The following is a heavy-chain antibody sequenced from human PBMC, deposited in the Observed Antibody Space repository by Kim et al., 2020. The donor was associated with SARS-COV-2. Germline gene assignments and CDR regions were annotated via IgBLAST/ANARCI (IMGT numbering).Heavy chain of an antibody. D-gene: IGHD2-8*01. V-gene: IGHV3-23*01. CDR2: ITGSGGST. Sequence: GGSLRLSCAASGFTFSASVMRWVRQAPGKGLEWVSTITGSGGSTFYADSVKGRFTISRDDSKNTLSLQMNSLRAADTAVYYCAKDHQWSFDYCGPGSLVT. CDR3: AKDHQWSFDY. J-gene: IGHJ4*02. CDR1: GFTFSASV.